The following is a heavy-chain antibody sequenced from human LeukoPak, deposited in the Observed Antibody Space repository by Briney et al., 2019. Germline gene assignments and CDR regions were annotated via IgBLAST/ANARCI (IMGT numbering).Heavy chain of an antibody. CDR3: ASGDSVTSPGGYYYGMDV. V-gene: IGHV3-11*01. Sequence: GGSLRLSCAASGFTFSDYYMSWIRQAPGKGLEWVSYISSSGSTIYYADSVKARFTISRDNAKNSLYLQMNSLRAEDTAVYYCASGDSVTSPGGYYYGMDVWGQGTTVTVSS. D-gene: IGHD2-2*01. CDR2: ISSSGSTI. J-gene: IGHJ6*02. CDR1: GFTFSDYY.